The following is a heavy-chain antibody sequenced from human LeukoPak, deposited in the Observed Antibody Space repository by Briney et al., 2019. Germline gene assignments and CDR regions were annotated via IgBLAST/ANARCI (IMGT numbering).Heavy chain of an antibody. V-gene: IGHV3-15*05. CDR1: GFTFSDHY. CDR3: TSSGSRWDYFDY. CDR2: IKTKPEGGTT. D-gene: IGHD4-23*01. J-gene: IGHJ4*02. Sequence: GGSLRLSCAASGFTFSDHYMDWVRQAPGKGLEWVARIKTKPEGGTTDYAAPVKGRFTISRDDSKDTLYLQMNSLRTDDTALYYCTSSGSRWDYFDYWGQGTLATVSS.